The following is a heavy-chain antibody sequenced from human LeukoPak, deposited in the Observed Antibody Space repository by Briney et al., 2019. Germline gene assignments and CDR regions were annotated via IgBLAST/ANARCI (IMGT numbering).Heavy chain of an antibody. D-gene: IGHD2-21*02. V-gene: IGHV3-11*04. CDR2: INSSGDTT. CDR1: GFLMSDHY. J-gene: IGHJ4*02. CDR3: ARESTAFDY. Sequence: GGSLRLSCEASGFLMSDHYMNWVRQAPGKGLEWLAYINSSGDTTYYAESVRGRFALSRDDGKNSLTLHMNGLRDDDTAVYYCARESTAFDYWGQGTLVTVSS.